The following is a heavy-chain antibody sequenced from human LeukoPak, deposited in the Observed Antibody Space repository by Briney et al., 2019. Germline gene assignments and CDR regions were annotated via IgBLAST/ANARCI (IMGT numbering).Heavy chain of an antibody. J-gene: IGHJ4*02. D-gene: IGHD6-19*01. CDR2: ISGSGGST. V-gene: IGHV3-23*01. CDR1: GFTFSSYA. CDR3: AKDKVVAGGRLDY. Sequence: PGGSLRLSCAASGFTFSSYAMSWVRQAPGKGLEWVSAISGSGGSTYYADSVKGRFTISRDNSKNTLYLQMNRLRAEDTAVYYCAKDKVVAGGRLDYWGQGTLVTVSS.